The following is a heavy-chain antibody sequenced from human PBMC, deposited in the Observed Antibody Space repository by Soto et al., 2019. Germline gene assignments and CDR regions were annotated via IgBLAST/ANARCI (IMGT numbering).Heavy chain of an antibody. D-gene: IGHD1-26*01. V-gene: IGHV1-3*05. Sequence: QVQLVQSGAEEKKPGASVKVSCKASGCTFTSYAMHWVRQAPGQRLEWMGWINAGNGNTKYSQKFQGRVTITRDTSASTAYMELSSLRSEDTAVYYCASSGSYWGIDYWGQGTLVTVSS. CDR2: INAGNGNT. J-gene: IGHJ4*02. CDR3: ASSGSYWGIDY. CDR1: GCTFTSYA.